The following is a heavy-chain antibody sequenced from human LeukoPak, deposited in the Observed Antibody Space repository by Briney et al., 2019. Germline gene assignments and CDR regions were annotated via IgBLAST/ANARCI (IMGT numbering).Heavy chain of an antibody. CDR3: ARGDLYWFDP. Sequence: SETLSLTCAVSADSFSSHYWTWIRQAPGKGLEWIGYISYIGSTNYNPSLKSRVTISVDTPKNQFSLKLSSVTAADTAVYYCARGDLYWFDPWGQGTLVTVSS. D-gene: IGHD5-24*01. CDR2: ISYIGST. J-gene: IGHJ5*02. CDR1: ADSFSSHY. V-gene: IGHV4-59*11.